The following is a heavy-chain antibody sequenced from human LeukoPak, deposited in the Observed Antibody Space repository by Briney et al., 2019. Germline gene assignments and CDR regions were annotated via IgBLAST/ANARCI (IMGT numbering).Heavy chain of an antibody. Sequence: LRLSCVASGFTFSNGMHWVRQAPGKGLEWVALTSYDGSNKYYADSVKGRLTISKDNSRNTVYLQMNSLKVEDTAMYYCAKPLDEHFDFWGQGTLVTVSS. J-gene: IGHJ4*02. CDR3: AKPLDEHFDF. V-gene: IGHV3-30*18. CDR2: TSYDGSNK. CDR1: GFTFSNG.